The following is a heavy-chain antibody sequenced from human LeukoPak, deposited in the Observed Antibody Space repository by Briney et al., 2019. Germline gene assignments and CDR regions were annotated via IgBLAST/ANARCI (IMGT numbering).Heavy chain of an antibody. Sequence: GGSLRLSCAASGFTFSSYSMNWVRQAPGKGLEWVSYISSSSSTIYYEDSVKGRFTISRDNAKNSLYLQMNSLRAEDTAVYYCARGDDAFDIWGQGTMVTVSS. CDR3: ARGDDAFDI. V-gene: IGHV3-48*01. CDR1: GFTFSSYS. J-gene: IGHJ3*02. CDR2: ISSSSSTI.